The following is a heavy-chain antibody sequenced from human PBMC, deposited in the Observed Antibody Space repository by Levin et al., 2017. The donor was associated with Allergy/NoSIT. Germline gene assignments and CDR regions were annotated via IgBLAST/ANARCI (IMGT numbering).Heavy chain of an antibody. J-gene: IGHJ4*02. CDR2: ISKNSDNI. Sequence: SLKISCAASGFTFDDYAMHWVRQVPGKGLEWVSGISKNSDNIGYADFVKGRFTISRDNAKNSLYLQMNNLRPEDTALYYCVKDCYDFWSDPEYWGQGTLVTVFS. V-gene: IGHV3-9*01. CDR1: GFTFDDYA. CDR3: VKDCYDFWSDPEY. D-gene: IGHD3-3*01.